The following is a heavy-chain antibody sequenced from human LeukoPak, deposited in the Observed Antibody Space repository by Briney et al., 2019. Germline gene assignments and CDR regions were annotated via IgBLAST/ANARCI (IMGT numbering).Heavy chain of an antibody. CDR2: TSAYNGNT. J-gene: IGHJ6*02. V-gene: IGHV1-18*01. CDR3: ASHNGWLRSIGGSYYGMDV. CDR1: GYTFTSYG. Sequence: ASVKVSCKASGYTFTSYGISWVRQAPGQGLEWMGWTSAYNGNTNYAQKLQGRVTMTTDTSTSTAYMELRSLRSDDTAVYYCASHNGWLRSIGGSYYGMDVWGQGTTVTVSS. D-gene: IGHD5-12*01.